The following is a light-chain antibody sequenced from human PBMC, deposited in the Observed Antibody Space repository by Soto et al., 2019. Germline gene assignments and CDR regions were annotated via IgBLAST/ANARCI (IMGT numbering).Light chain of an antibody. CDR2: GAS. V-gene: IGKV1-39*01. Sequence: DIQLTQSPSSLSASIGDRVTITCRASQTINKYLNWYQQKPGKAPKLLIYGASSLHSGVTSRFSGSGSGTDFTPTISSVQPEDFGSYYCQQSYSTPHTFGLGTKLQI. CDR3: QQSYSTPHT. CDR1: QTINKY. J-gene: IGKJ2*01.